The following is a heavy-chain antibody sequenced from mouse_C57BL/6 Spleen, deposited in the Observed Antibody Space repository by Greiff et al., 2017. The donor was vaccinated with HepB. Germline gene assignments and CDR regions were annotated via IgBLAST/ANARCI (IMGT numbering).Heavy chain of an antibody. CDR3: AKTYGSSYGGVDY. Sequence: EVKLMESGGGLVKPGGSLKLSCAASGFTFSDYGMHWVRQAPEKGLEWVAYISSGSSTIYYADTVKGRFTISRDNAKNNLFLQMTSLRSEDTAMYYCAKTYGSSYGGVDYWGQGTTLTVSS. J-gene: IGHJ2*01. CDR2: ISSGSSTI. D-gene: IGHD1-1*01. CDR1: GFTFSDYG. V-gene: IGHV5-17*01.